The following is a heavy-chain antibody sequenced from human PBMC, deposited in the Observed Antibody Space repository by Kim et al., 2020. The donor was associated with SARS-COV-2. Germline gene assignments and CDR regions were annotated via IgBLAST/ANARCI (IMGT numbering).Heavy chain of an antibody. Sequence: GGSLRLSCAASGFTFSSYAMSWVRQAPGKGLEWVSAISGSGGSTYYADSVKGRFTISRDNSKNTLYLQMNSLRAEDTAVYYCAKDLSHYYDNRGFFYWGQGTLVTVSS. CDR3: AKDLSHYYDNRGFFY. D-gene: IGHD3-22*01. CDR2: ISGSGGST. V-gene: IGHV3-23*01. CDR1: GFTFSSYA. J-gene: IGHJ4*02.